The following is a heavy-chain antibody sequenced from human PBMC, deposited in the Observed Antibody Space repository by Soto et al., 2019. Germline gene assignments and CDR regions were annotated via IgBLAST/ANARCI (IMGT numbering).Heavy chain of an antibody. V-gene: IGHV1-69*13. J-gene: IGHJ5*02. Sequence: ASVKVSFKASGGPFTRYAISWLRQAPGQGLEWMGGIIPIFGTANYAQKFQGRVTITADESTSTAYMELSSLRSEDTAVYYCARSDQGWFDPWGQGTLVTVSS. CDR2: IIPIFGTA. CDR3: ARSDQGWFDP. CDR1: GGPFTRYA.